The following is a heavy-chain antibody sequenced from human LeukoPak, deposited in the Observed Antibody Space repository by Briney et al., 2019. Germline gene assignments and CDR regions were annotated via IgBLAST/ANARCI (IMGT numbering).Heavy chain of an antibody. CDR3: ASGSYSRPFDY. D-gene: IGHD1-26*01. J-gene: IGHJ4*02. CDR2: ISSSSSTI. V-gene: IGHV3-48*01. CDR1: GFTFSSYS. Sequence: GGSLRLSCAASGFTFSSYSMNWVREARGKGVEGVSYISSSSSTIYYADSVKGRFTISRDNAKNSLYLQMNSLRAEDTAVYYCASGSYSRPFDYWGQGTLVTVSS.